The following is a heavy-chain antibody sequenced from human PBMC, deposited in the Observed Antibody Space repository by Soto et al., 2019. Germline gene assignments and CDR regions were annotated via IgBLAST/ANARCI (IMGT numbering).Heavy chain of an antibody. D-gene: IGHD2-2*01. J-gene: IGHJ5*02. CDR1: GFTFRTYA. Sequence: EVQLLDSGGGLVQPGGSLRLSCAASGFTFRTYAMSWVRQAPGKGLEWVSTISDSGTTYYANSVKGRFTISRDNSRNSRDLQMNSLGVDDTAVYYCAKGGEGSCSRTSCLYFSDSWGQGTLVTVSS. CDR3: AKGGEGSCSRTSCLYFSDS. CDR2: ISDSGTT. V-gene: IGHV3-23*01.